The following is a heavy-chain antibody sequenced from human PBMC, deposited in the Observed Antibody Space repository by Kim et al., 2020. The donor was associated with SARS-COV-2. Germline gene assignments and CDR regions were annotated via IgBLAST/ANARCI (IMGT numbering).Heavy chain of an antibody. CDR2: IRSKANSYAT. CDR1: GFTFSDSA. J-gene: IGHJ3*02. CDR3: TRVPPYSNSWWDAFDI. Sequence: GGSLRLSCAASGFTFSDSAMYWVRQASGKGLEWVGRIRSKANSYATAYDVSVKGRFIISRDDSKNTAYLQMNRLKTVDTAIYYCTRVPPYSNSWWDAFDIWGQGTMVTVSS. D-gene: IGHD6-13*01. V-gene: IGHV3-73*01.